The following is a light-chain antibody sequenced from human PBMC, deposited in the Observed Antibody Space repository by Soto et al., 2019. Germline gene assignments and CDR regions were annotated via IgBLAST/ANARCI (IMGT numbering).Light chain of an antibody. CDR1: SSNIGSGYD. CDR2: GNT. J-gene: IGLJ3*02. CDR3: QSYDSSLSDWV. Sequence: QSVLTQPPSVSGAPGQRVTISCTGSSSNIGSGYDVHWYQQLPGTAPKLLIYGNTNRPSGVPDRFSGSKSGTSASLAITGLQAEVEADYSCQSYDSSLSDWVFGGGTKLTVL. V-gene: IGLV1-40*01.